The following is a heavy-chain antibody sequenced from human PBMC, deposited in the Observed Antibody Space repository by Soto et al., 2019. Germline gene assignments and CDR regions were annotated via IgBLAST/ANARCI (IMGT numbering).Heavy chain of an antibody. CDR2: ISNGGSNK. Sequence: PGGSLRLSCVASGFTFSNYGMHWVRQAPGKGLEWVAVISNGGSNKYYADSVKGRFTISRDNSKNTLYLQMNSLRAEDTAVYYCAKDLWFGESLKYYFDYWGQGILVTVSS. J-gene: IGHJ4*02. D-gene: IGHD3-10*01. CDR3: AKDLWFGESLKYYFDY. CDR1: GFTFSNYG. V-gene: IGHV3-30*18.